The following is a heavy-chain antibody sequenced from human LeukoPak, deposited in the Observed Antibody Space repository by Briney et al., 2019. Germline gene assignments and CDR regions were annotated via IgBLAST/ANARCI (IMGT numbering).Heavy chain of an antibody. D-gene: IGHD3-10*01. J-gene: IGHJ6*03. Sequence: SVSLSCTASGYTFTGYYMHWVRQAPGQGLEWMGWINPNSGGTNYAQKFQGKVTMTRDTSISNTYMELNRLRADDTAVYYYAREAALRTVYYYYYYMDVWGKGTTVTVSS. V-gene: IGHV1-2*02. CDR1: GYTFTGYY. CDR3: AREAALRTVYYYYYYMDV. CDR2: INPNSGGT.